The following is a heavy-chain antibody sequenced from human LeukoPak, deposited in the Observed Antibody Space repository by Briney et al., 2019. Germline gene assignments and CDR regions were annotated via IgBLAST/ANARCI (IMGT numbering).Heavy chain of an antibody. V-gene: IGHV3-48*03. CDR2: ISSSGSTI. J-gene: IGHJ5*02. Sequence: GGSLRLSCAASGFTFSSYEMNWVRQAPGKGLEWVSYISSSGSTIYYADSVKGRFTISRDNAKNSLYLQMNSQRAEDTAVYYCARAGRVGYYYGSGTFSWFDPWGQGTLVTVSS. CDR1: GFTFSSYE. CDR3: ARAGRVGYYYGSGTFSWFDP. D-gene: IGHD3-10*01.